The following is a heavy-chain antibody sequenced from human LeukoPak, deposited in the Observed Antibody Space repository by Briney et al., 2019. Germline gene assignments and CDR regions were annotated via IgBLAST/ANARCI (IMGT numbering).Heavy chain of an antibody. D-gene: IGHD3-9*01. CDR3: ARGHTIPTNYFDY. J-gene: IGHJ4*02. CDR2: IYYSGST. CDR1: GGSISSGGYY. Sequence: SQTLSLTCTVSGGSISSGGYYWSWIRQHPGKGLEWIGYIYYSGSTYYNPSLKSRVTISVDTSKNQFSLKLSSVTAADTAVYYCARGHTIPTNYFDYWGQGTLVTVSS. V-gene: IGHV4-31*03.